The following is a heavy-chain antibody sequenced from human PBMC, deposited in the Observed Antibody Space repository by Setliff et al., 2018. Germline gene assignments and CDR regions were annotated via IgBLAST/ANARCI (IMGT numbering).Heavy chain of an antibody. Sequence: SVKVSCKASGATLSGVVFSWVRRAPGHGLEWMGRFIPVLGKPNYAPRFQGRLTITVDTSTGTSYMDLRSLRSDDTAIYYCARELRSPFWHFDLWGQGSLVTSP. CDR2: FIPVLGKP. J-gene: IGHJ4*02. D-gene: IGHD3-3*01. V-gene: IGHV1-69*04. CDR3: ARELRSPFWHFDL. CDR1: GATLSGVV.